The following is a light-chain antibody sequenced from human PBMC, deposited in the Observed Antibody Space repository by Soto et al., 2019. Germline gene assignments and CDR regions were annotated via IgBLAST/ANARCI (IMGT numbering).Light chain of an antibody. CDR2: GSS. CDR1: QSVSSN. J-gene: IGKJ2*01. CDR3: QKYNNWPHT. V-gene: IGKV3-15*01. Sequence: DIVMTQSPVTLSVSPGERATLSCRASQSVSSNLAWYQQKPGQSPRLLLYGSSTRATGIPARFRGSGSGTELTLTISSLQSEDFAVYYCQKYNNWPHTFGQGTNLKIK.